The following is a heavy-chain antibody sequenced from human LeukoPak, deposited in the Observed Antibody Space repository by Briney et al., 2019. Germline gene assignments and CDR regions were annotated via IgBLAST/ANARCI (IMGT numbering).Heavy chain of an antibody. Sequence: QPGGSLRLSCAASGFTFSKYAMNWVRQAPGKGLEWVSAILASGATYYTDPVKGRFTISRDSSTNTLYLQMNSLRVDDTAIYYCAKDREPDNGWDPDYWGQGTLVIVSS. CDR1: GFTFSKYA. V-gene: IGHV3-23*01. CDR2: ILASGAT. D-gene: IGHD1-26*01. J-gene: IGHJ4*01. CDR3: AKDREPDNGWDPDY.